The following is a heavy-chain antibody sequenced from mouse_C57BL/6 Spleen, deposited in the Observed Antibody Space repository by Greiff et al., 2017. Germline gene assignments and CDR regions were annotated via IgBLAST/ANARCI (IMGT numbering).Heavy chain of an antibody. J-gene: IGHJ1*03. D-gene: IGHD1-1*01. CDR2: INPSNGGT. CDR1: GYTFTSYW. CDR3: ARSAVVARYGYFDV. Sequence: QVQLQQPGTELVKPGASVKLSCQASGYTFTSYWMHWVKQRPGQGLEWIGNINPSNGGTNYNEKFKSKATLTVDKSSSTAYMQLSSLTSEDSAVYYCARSAVVARYGYFDVWGTGTTVTVSS. V-gene: IGHV1-53*01.